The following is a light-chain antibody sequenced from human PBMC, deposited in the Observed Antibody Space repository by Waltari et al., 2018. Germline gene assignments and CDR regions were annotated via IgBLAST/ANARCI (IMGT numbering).Light chain of an antibody. CDR1: QSVLYNSNNKNY. Sequence: DIVMTQSPDSLAVSLGERAPINCKSSQSVLYNSNNKNYLAWYQQKPGQPPKLLIYWASTRESGVPDRFSGSGSGTDFTLTISSLQAEDVAVYYCQQYYSSWTFGQGTKVEIK. V-gene: IGKV4-1*01. J-gene: IGKJ1*01. CDR2: WAS. CDR3: QQYYSSWT.